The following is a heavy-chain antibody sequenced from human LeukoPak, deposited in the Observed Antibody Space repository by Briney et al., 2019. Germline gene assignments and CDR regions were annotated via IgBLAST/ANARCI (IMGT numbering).Heavy chain of an antibody. V-gene: IGHV1-69*13. J-gene: IGHJ4*02. CDR1: GGTFSSYA. CDR3: ARVLHNRNYDGSTYYGY. D-gene: IGHD3-22*01. Sequence: ASVKVSCKASGGTFSSYAISWVRQAPGQGLEWMGGIIPIFGTANYAQKFQGRVTITADESTSTAYMELSSLRSEDTAVYYCARVLHNRNYDGSTYYGYWGQGTLVTVSS. CDR2: IIPIFGTA.